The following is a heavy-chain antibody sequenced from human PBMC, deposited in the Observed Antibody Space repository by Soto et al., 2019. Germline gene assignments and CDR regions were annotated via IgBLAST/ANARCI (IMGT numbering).Heavy chain of an antibody. Sequence: ASVNVSCKASLYTFTSYDINCVRQATGQGLEWMGWMNPNSGNTGYAQKFQGRVTMTRNTSINTAYMELSSLRSEDTAVYYCARTLTPNPAEYFQHWGQGTLVTVSS. CDR1: LYTFTSYD. CDR3: ARTLTPNPAEYFQH. V-gene: IGHV1-8*01. J-gene: IGHJ1*01. D-gene: IGHD3-16*01. CDR2: MNPNSGNT.